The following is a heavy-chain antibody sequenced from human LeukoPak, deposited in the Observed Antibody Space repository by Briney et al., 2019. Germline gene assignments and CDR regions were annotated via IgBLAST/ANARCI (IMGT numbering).Heavy chain of an antibody. J-gene: IGHJ4*02. CDR2: TSASGAGT. V-gene: IGHV3-23*01. D-gene: IGHD6-19*01. CDR3: AKELDPGGWHTIDY. Sequence: GGSLRLSCAASGFTFSSYAMSWVRQAPGKGLEWVSATSASGAGTYYADSVKGRFTVSRDNSKNTLYLQMNSLRAEDTAAYYCAKELDPGGWHTIDYWGQGTLVTASS. CDR1: GFTFSSYA.